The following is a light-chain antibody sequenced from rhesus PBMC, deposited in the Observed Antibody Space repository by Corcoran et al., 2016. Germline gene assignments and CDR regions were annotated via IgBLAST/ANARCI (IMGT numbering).Light chain of an antibody. Sequence: EIVMTQTPLSLPVTPGEPASISCRSSQSLLDSEDGNTYLEWYLQKPGQPPQPLIYEVSNRSFGVPERFSGSGSDTYFTLKISRVEAEDVGVYYCMQGIEYPFTFGPGTKLDVK. V-gene: IGKV2S20*01. J-gene: IGKJ3*01. CDR2: EVS. CDR1: QSLLDSEDGNTY. CDR3: MQGIEYPFT.